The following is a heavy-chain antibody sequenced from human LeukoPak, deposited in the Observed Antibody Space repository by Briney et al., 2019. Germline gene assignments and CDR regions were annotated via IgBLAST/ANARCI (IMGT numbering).Heavy chain of an antibody. CDR3: ARDYGDYRTYYYYMDV. D-gene: IGHD4-17*01. V-gene: IGHV1-46*01. Sequence: GASVKVSCKASGYTFTSYYMHWVRQAPGQGLEWVGIINPSGGSTSYAKKFQGRVPMTRDMSTSTVYMELSSLRSEDTAVYYCARDYGDYRTYYYYMDVWGKGTTVTVSS. CDR1: GYTFTSYY. CDR2: INPSGGST. J-gene: IGHJ6*03.